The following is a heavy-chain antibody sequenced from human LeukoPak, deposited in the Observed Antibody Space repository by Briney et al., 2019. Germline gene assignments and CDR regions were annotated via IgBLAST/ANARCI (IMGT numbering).Heavy chain of an antibody. J-gene: IGHJ4*02. CDR1: GLTFSSYS. D-gene: IGHD5-12*01. CDR2: ISSSSSYI. V-gene: IGHV3-21*01. CDR3: ARDLSMVATTTGGY. Sequence: KPGGSLRLSCAASGLTFSSYSMNWVRQAPGKGLEWVSSISSSSSYIYYADSVKGRFTISRDNAKNSLYLQMNSLRAEDTAAYYCARDLSMVATTTGGYWGQGTLVTVSS.